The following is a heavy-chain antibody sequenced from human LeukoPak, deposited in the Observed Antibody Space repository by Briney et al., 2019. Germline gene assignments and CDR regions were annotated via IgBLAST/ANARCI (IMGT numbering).Heavy chain of an antibody. V-gene: IGHV6-1*01. CDR1: GDSVSINSAA. D-gene: IGHD6-19*01. CDR3: ARSRAGYFEY. CDR2: TYYRSKWYN. J-gene: IGHJ4*02. Sequence: SQTLSLTRAISGDSVSINSAAWHWIRQSPSRGLEWLGRTYYRSKWYNDSAVSVKSRRTINPDASKNQLSLQLNSVTPEDTAVYYCARSRAGYFEYWGQGTLVTVSS.